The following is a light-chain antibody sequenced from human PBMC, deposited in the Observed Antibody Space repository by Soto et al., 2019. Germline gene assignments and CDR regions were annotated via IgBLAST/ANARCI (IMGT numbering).Light chain of an antibody. CDR1: QTLHNY. CDR3: QQSFSPLLT. J-gene: IGKJ4*01. CDR2: AAS. Sequence: IQLTQSPSSLSASVGYRVTITSRASQTLHNYLTWFQQNPGKAPKVLIYAASTLQSGVPSRFSGSGSGAEFTLTISSLQPEDFATYYCQQSFSPLLTFGGGTKV. V-gene: IGKV1-39*01.